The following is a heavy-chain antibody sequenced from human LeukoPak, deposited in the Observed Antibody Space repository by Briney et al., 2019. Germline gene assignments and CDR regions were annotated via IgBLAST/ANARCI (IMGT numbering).Heavy chain of an antibody. CDR1: GYTFTSYG. D-gene: IGHD6-19*01. CDR3: ARGGYCSGLSTWDYYYYYMDV. V-gene: IGHV1-18*03. CDR2: ISAYNGNT. J-gene: IGHJ6*03. Sequence: AVSVKVFCKASGYTFTSYGISWVRQAPGQGLEWVRWISAYNGNTKHAHQRQVSVTMTTYTSTSTAYMELRSLGSDDMAVYYCARGGYCSGLSTWDYYYYYMDVWGKGTTVTVSS.